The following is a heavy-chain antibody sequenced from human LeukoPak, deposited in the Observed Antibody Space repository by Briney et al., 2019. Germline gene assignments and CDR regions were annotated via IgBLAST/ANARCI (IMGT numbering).Heavy chain of an antibody. CDR3: ARDFCTGCNYYFYGMDV. D-gene: IGHD2-2*01. Sequence: GGSLRLSCAASGFSFDHYVMHWVRQAPGRGLEWVLGISRDSINIGYADSVKGRFTISRDNAKNCLYLQMNSLTTEDTAFYYCARDFCTGCNYYFYGMDVWGRGTTVTVPS. V-gene: IGHV3-9*01. CDR1: GFSFDHYV. J-gene: IGHJ6*02. CDR2: ISRDSINI.